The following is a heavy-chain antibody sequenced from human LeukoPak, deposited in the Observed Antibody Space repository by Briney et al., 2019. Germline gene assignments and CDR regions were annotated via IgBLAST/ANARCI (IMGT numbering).Heavy chain of an antibody. CDR1: GFTVSTNY. Sequence: PGVSLRLSCAASGFTVSTNYMSWVRQAPGKGLEWVSVIYSGGSTYYAASVKGRFTISRDSSKNTLYLQMNSLRAEDTAVYYCARHLSGDDIWGQGTMVTASS. D-gene: IGHD4-17*01. J-gene: IGHJ3*02. V-gene: IGHV3-53*01. CDR3: ARHLSGDDI. CDR2: IYSGGST.